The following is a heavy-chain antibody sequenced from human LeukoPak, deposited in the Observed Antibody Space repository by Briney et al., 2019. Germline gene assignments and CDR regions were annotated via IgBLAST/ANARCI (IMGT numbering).Heavy chain of an antibody. CDR1: GGSISSGSYY. CDR2: IYTSGTT. CDR3: ARWGDLYWYFDL. V-gene: IGHV4-61*02. Sequence: PSETLSLTCTVSGGSISSGSYYWHWIRQPAGKGLEWIGRIYTSGTTDYNPSLESRVTISVDTSKNQFSLKLSSVTAADTAVYYCARWGDLYWYFDLWGRGILVTVSS. D-gene: IGHD2-21*02. J-gene: IGHJ2*01.